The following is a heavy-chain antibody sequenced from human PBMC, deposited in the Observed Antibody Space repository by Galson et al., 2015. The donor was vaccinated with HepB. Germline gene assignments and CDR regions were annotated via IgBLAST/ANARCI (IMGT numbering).Heavy chain of an antibody. CDR2: TYYRSRWYN. J-gene: IGHJ4*02. CDR3: AREVAGTYCFDY. CDR1: GDSVSSNSAA. V-gene: IGHV6-1*01. Sequence: CAISGDSVSSNSAAWNWIRRSPSRGLEWLGRTYYRSRWYNDYAVSVNSRIIIAPDASENQVSLQLSSVTPEDTAVYYCAREVAGTYCFDYWGQGTLVTVSS. D-gene: IGHD6-19*01.